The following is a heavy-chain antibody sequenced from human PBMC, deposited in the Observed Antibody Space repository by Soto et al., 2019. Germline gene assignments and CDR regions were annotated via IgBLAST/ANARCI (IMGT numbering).Heavy chain of an antibody. Sequence: QMQLVQSGPEVKKPGTSVKVSCKASGFTFTSSAVQWVRQARGQRLEWIGWIVVGSGNTNYAQKFQERVTITRDMSTSTAYMELSSLRSEDTAVYYCAADNSALYSSGWCFDYWGQGTLVTVSS. CDR3: AADNSALYSSGWCFDY. J-gene: IGHJ4*02. V-gene: IGHV1-58*01. CDR2: IVVGSGNT. D-gene: IGHD6-19*01. CDR1: GFTFTSSA.